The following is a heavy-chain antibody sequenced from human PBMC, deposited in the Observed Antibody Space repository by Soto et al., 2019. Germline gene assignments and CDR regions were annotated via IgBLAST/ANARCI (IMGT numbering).Heavy chain of an antibody. CDR1: GGSISSYY. V-gene: IGHV4-59*01. CDR2: IYYSGST. D-gene: IGHD4-17*01. CDR3: ARAGTVTTWYSYYYMDV. Sequence: QVQLQESGPGLVKPSETLSLTCTVSGGSISSYYWSWIRQPPGKGLEWIGYIYYSGSTNYNPSLKSRVTISVDTSKNQFSLKLSSVTAADTAVYYCARAGTVTTWYSYYYMDVWGKGTTVTVSS. J-gene: IGHJ6*03.